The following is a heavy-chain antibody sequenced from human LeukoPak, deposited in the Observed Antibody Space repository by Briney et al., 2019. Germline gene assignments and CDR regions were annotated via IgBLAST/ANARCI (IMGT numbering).Heavy chain of an antibody. J-gene: IGHJ4*02. V-gene: IGHV3-23*01. Sequence: GGSLRLSCAASGFTFSSYGMSWVRQAPGKGLEWVSAISGSGGSTYYADSVKGRFTISRDNSKNTLYLQMNSLRAEDTAVYYCAKDLRVLWFGESDFDYWGQGTLVTVSS. CDR3: AKDLRVLWFGESDFDY. D-gene: IGHD3-10*01. CDR2: ISGSGGST. CDR1: GFTFSSYG.